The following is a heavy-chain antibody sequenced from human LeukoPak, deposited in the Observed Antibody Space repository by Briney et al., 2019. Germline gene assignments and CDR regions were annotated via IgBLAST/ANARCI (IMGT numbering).Heavy chain of an antibody. J-gene: IGHJ6*02. CDR1: GYTFTSYD. Sequence: ASVKVSCKASGYTFTSYDINWVRQATGQGLEWMGWMNPNSGNTGYAQKFQGRVTMARNTSISTAYMELSSLRSEDTAVYYCARGGYGDYVEDYYYYYGMDVWGQGTTVTVSS. V-gene: IGHV1-8*01. D-gene: IGHD4-17*01. CDR3: ARGGYGDYVEDYYYYYGMDV. CDR2: MNPNSGNT.